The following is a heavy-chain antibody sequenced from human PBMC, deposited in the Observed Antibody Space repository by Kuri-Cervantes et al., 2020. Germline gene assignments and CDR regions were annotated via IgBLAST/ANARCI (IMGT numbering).Heavy chain of an antibody. Sequence: SETLSLTCTVSGGSISGSSYYWGWIRQPPGKGLEWIGSIYEGGTTHYNPSLQSRVTISGDTSENPFSLVVSSVNAADTAVFYCVRHDGLGTPRWGLYDYYYGIDVWGQGTTVTVSS. J-gene: IGHJ6*02. CDR2: IYEGGTT. V-gene: IGHV4-39*01. D-gene: IGHD1-26*01. CDR1: GGSISGSSYY. CDR3: VRHDGLGTPRWGLYDYYYGIDV.